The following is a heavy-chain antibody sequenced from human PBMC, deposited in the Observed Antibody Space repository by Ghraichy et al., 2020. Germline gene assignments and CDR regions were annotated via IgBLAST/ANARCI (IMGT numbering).Heavy chain of an antibody. CDR1: GGSIISYY. Sequence: SETLSLTCTVSGGSIISYYWSWIRQPPGKGLEWIGYIYYSGSTNYNPSLKSRVTISVDTSKNQFSLKLSSVTAADTAVYYCARVSGYSGYVGRVYFDYWGQGTPVIVSS. J-gene: IGHJ4*02. D-gene: IGHD5-12*01. V-gene: IGHV4-59*01. CDR3: ARVSGYSGYVGRVYFDY. CDR2: IYYSGST.